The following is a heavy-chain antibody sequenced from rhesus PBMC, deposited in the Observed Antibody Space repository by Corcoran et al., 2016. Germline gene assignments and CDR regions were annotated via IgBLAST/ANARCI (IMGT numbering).Heavy chain of an antibody. Sequence: EMQLVESGGGLVQPGGSLRLSCAASGFTFSAHSMEWFRQAPGRGAEWVGFIRNKAKGGTEEDDASVKGRVTISRYDSKNVTYLQMNSLKTEETAGYYCTTEGSRDPEYFEFWGQGALVTVSS. CDR3: TTEGSRDPEYFEF. D-gene: IGHD4-29*01. V-gene: IGHV3S22*01. CDR1: GFTFSAHS. CDR2: IRNKAKGGTE. J-gene: IGHJ1*01.